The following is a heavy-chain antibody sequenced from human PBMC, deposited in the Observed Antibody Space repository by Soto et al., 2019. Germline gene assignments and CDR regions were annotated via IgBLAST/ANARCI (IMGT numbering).Heavy chain of an antibody. CDR1: GYTFTSYY. CDR3: ARAGYCSSTSCYRGWGYYYYGMDV. J-gene: IGHJ6*02. D-gene: IGHD2-2*02. Sequence: GASVKVSCKASGYTFTSYYMHWVRQAPGQRLEWMGIINPSGGSTSYAQKFQGRVTMTTDTSTSTAYMELRSLRSDDTAVYYCARAGYCSSTSCYRGWGYYYYGMDVWGQGTTLTVSS. CDR2: INPSGGST. V-gene: IGHV1-46*01.